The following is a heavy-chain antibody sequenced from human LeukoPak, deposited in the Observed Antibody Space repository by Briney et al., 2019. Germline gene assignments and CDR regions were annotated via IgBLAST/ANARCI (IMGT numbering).Heavy chain of an antibody. CDR1: GLIFSNAW. J-gene: IGHJ4*02. CDR2: ISGSGGST. CDR3: AKDPGGKYSRGVIANY. D-gene: IGHD3-10*01. Sequence: GGSLRLSCAASGLIFSNAWMSWVRQAPGKGLEWVSAISGSGGSTYYADSVKGRFTISRDNSKNTLYLKMNSLRAEDTAVYYCAKDPGGKYSRGVIANYWGQGTLVTVSS. V-gene: IGHV3-23*01.